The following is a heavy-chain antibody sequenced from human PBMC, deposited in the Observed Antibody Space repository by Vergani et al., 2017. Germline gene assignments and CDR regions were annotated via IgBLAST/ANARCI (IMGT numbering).Heavy chain of an antibody. CDR3: ARARAPGYRCVGDCYTFDY. CDR1: GGTFSSYA. Sequence: QVQLVQSGAEVKKPGSSVKVSCKASGGTFSSYAISWVRQAPGQGLEWMGRIIPIFGTANYAQKFQGRVTITADESTSTAYMELSSLRSEDTAVYYCARARAPGYRCVGDCYTFDYWSQGTLVTVSS. D-gene: IGHD2-21*02. CDR2: IIPIFGTA. J-gene: IGHJ4*02. V-gene: IGHV1-69*13.